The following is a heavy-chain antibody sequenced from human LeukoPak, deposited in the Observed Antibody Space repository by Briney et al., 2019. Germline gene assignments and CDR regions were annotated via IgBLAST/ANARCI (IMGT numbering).Heavy chain of an antibody. CDR3: ARGRTGFDY. CDR2: IRQDGGLK. D-gene: IGHD3/OR15-3a*01. V-gene: IGHV3-7*03. J-gene: IGHJ4*02. CDR1: GFTFSSYW. Sequence: PGGSLRLSCTASGFTFSSYWMSWVRQAPGKGLEWVANIRQDGGLKHYVDSVKGRFTISRDNAENSLYLQMNSLRAEDTAVYYCARGRTGFDYWGQGTLVTVSS.